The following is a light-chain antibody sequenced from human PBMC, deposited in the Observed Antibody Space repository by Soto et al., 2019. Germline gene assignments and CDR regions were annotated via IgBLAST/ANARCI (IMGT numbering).Light chain of an antibody. CDR2: AAS. J-gene: IGKJ1*01. CDR1: QGISSY. CDR3: QQYYSYPQT. V-gene: IGKV1-8*01. Sequence: AIRMTPSPSSLSASTGDRVTITCRASQGISSYLAWYQQKPGKAPKLLIYAASTLQSGVPSRFSGSGSGTDFTLTISCLQSEDFATYYCQQYYSYPQTFGQGTKVDI.